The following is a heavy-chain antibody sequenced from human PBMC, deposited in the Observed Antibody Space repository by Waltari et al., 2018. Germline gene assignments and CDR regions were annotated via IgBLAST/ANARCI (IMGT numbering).Heavy chain of an antibody. D-gene: IGHD6-19*01. CDR2: FDPEDGET. J-gene: IGHJ6*02. Sequence: QVQLVQSGAEVTKPGASVKVSCKVSGYTLTELSMHWVRQAPGKGLEWMGGFDPEDGETIYEQKFQGRVTMTEDTSTDTAYMELSSLRSEDTAVYYCATGAVAGIRGYYYYYGMDVWGQGTTVTVSS. V-gene: IGHV1-24*01. CDR3: ATGAVAGIRGYYYYYGMDV. CDR1: GYTLTELS.